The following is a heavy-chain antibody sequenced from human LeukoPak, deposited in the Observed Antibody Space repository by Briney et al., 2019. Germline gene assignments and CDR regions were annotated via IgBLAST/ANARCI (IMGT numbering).Heavy chain of an antibody. J-gene: IGHJ5*02. CDR2: IKQDGSEK. CDR1: GFTFSSCW. CDR3: ASQLVRDWFDP. V-gene: IGHV3-7*01. D-gene: IGHD6-13*01. Sequence: HPGGSLRLSCAASGFTFSSCWMSWVRQAPGKGLEWVANIKQDGSEKYYVDSVKGRFTISRDNAKNSLYLQMNSLRAEDTAVYYCASQLVRDWFDPWGQGTLVTVSS.